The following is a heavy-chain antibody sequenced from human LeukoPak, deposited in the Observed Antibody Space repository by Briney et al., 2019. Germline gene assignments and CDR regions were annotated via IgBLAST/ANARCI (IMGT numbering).Heavy chain of an antibody. Sequence: GGSLRLSCAASGFTFSSYEMNWVRQAPGKGLEWVSSISSSSSYIYYADSVKGRFTISRDNAKNSLYLQMNSLRAEDTAVYYCARVDYYDSSGYSEHDAFDIWGQGTMVTVSS. CDR3: ARVDYYDSSGYSEHDAFDI. D-gene: IGHD3-22*01. CDR2: ISSSSSYI. J-gene: IGHJ3*02. V-gene: IGHV3-21*01. CDR1: GFTFSSYE.